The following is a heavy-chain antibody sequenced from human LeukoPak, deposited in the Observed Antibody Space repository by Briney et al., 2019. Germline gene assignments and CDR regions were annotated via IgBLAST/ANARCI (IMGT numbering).Heavy chain of an antibody. D-gene: IGHD2-2*02. CDR3: AKVDWRGPDCSSTSCYTPYYYYYMDV. J-gene: IGHJ6*03. Sequence: GGSLRLSCAASGFTFSSYGMHWVRQAPGKGLEWVAFIRYDGSNKYYADSVKGRFTISRDNSKNTLYLQMNSLRAEDTAVYYCAKVDWRGPDCSSTSCYTPYYYYYMDVWGKGTTVTVSS. V-gene: IGHV3-30*02. CDR2: IRYDGSNK. CDR1: GFTFSSYG.